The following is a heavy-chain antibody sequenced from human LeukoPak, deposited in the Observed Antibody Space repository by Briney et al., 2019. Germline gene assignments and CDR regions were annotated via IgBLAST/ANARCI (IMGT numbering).Heavy chain of an antibody. CDR3: ARDLPLYCSGGSCYSAY. J-gene: IGHJ4*02. Sequence: GGSLRLSCAASGFTFSSYWMSWVRQAPGKGLEWVANIKQDGSETYYVDSVKGRFTISRDNAKNSLYLQMNSLRAEDTAVYYCARDLPLYCSGGSCYSAYWGQGTLVTVSS. CDR1: GFTFSSYW. V-gene: IGHV3-7*04. D-gene: IGHD2-15*01. CDR2: IKQDGSET.